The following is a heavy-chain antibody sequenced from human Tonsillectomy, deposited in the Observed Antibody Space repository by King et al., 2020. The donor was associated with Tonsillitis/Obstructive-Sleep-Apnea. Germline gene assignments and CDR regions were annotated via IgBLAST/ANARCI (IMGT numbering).Heavy chain of an antibody. CDR1: GGSISSYY. D-gene: IGHD3-3*01. CDR2: IYYSGST. CDR3: TRAQGSDFWSGYFFDY. Sequence: VQLQESGPGLVKPSETLSLTCTVSGGSISSYYWSWIRQPPGKGLEWIGYIYYSGSTNYNPSLKSRVTISVDTSKNQFSLQLSSVTAADTAVYYCTRAQGSDFWSGYFFDYWGQGTLVTVSS. J-gene: IGHJ4*02. V-gene: IGHV4-59*01.